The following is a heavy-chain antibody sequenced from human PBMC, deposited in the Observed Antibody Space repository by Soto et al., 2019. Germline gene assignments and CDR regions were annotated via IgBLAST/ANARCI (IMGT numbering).Heavy chain of an antibody. CDR3: AKVLWNYGSPFDY. Sequence: EVQLLESGGGLVQPGGSLRLSCAASGFTFSSYAMSWVRQAPGEGLEWVSAISGSGGSTYYADSVKGRFTISRDNSKNTLYLQMNSLRAEDMAVYYCAKVLWNYGSPFDYGGQGTLVTVSS. CDR2: ISGSGGST. V-gene: IGHV3-23*01. J-gene: IGHJ4*02. D-gene: IGHD1-7*01. CDR1: GFTFSSYA.